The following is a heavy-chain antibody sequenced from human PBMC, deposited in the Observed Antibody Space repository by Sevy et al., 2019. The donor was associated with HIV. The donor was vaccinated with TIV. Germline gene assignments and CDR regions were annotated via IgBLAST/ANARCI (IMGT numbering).Heavy chain of an antibody. Sequence: GGSLRLSCAASGFTFSSYAMHWVRQAPGKGLEWVAVISYDGSNKYYADSVKGRFTISRDNSKNTLYLQMNSLRAEDTAVYYCARDLSGYGPFDYWGQGTLVTVSS. D-gene: IGHD5-12*01. J-gene: IGHJ4*02. CDR2: ISYDGSNK. V-gene: IGHV3-30-3*01. CDR3: ARDLSGYGPFDY. CDR1: GFTFSSYA.